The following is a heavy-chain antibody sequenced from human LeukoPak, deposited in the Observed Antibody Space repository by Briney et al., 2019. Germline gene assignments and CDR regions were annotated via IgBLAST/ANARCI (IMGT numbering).Heavy chain of an antibody. CDR1: GFTFSRYW. CDR2: INHDGSEK. Sequence: SGGSLRLSCAASGFTFSRYWMNWVRQAPGKGPEWVANINHDGSEKYYVDSVKGRFTISRDNAKNSLYLQMNSLRAEDTADYYCVGSNIAAVWGQGTLVTVSS. D-gene: IGHD6-13*01. J-gene: IGHJ4*02. V-gene: IGHV3-7*01. CDR3: VGSNIAAV.